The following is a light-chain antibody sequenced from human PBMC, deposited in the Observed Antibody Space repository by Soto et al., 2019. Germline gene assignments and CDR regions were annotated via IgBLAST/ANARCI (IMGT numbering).Light chain of an antibody. V-gene: IGKV3-11*01. Sequence: EIVLTQSPATLSLSPGESATLSCRASQSVSSYLAWYQQKPGQAPRLLIYDASNRATGIPARFSGSGSGTDFTLPTSSLEPDDFAVYSCQQRSNWPPATFGQGTNLEIK. J-gene: IGKJ2*01. CDR3: QQRSNWPPAT. CDR2: DAS. CDR1: QSVSSY.